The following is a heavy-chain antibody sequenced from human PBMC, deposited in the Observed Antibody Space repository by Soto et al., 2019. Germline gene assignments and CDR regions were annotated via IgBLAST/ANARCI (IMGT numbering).Heavy chain of an antibody. CDR1: GYTFSSYY. Sequence: ASVKVSCKASGYTFSSYYMHWVRQAPGQGLVWMGIINPSGGSTSYAQKFQGRVTMTRDTSTSTVYMELSSLRSEDTAVYYCARGTYYYDSSGYYWTTEVYYFDYWGQGTLVTVSS. J-gene: IGHJ4*02. D-gene: IGHD3-22*01. V-gene: IGHV1-46*01. CDR2: INPSGGST. CDR3: ARGTYYYDSSGYYWTTEVYYFDY.